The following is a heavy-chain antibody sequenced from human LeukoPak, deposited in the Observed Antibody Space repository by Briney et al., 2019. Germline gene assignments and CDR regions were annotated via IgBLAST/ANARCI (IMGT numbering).Heavy chain of an antibody. CDR3: ARGKYYDFWSGYYVNYYYYMDV. J-gene: IGHJ6*03. V-gene: IGHV1-8*03. Sequence: ASVKDSCKASGYTFTSYDINWVRQATGQGLEWMGWMDPNSGNTGYAQKFQGRVTITRNTSISTAYMELSSLRSEDTAVYYCARGKYYDFWSGYYVNYYYYMDVWGKGTTVTVSS. CDR1: GYTFTSYD. CDR2: MDPNSGNT. D-gene: IGHD3-3*01.